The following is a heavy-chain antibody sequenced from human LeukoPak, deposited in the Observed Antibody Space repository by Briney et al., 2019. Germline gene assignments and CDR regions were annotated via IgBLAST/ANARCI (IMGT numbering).Heavy chain of an antibody. CDR2: TYYRSKWYN. Sequence: SQTLSLTCAISGESVSSNSAAWNWIRQSPSRGLEWLGRTYYRSKWYNDYAVSVKSRITINPDTSKNQFSLQLNSVTPEDTAVYYCAREATTVAGNPSNSWFDPWGQGTLVTVSS. J-gene: IGHJ5*02. CDR1: GESVSSNSAA. CDR3: AREATTVAGNPSNSWFDP. V-gene: IGHV6-1*01. D-gene: IGHD6-19*01.